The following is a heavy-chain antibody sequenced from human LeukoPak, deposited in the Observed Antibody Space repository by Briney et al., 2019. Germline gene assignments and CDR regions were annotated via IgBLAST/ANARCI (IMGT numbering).Heavy chain of an antibody. Sequence: GGSLRLSCAASGFTFSSYSMSWVRQAPGKGLEWVSVIYSGGSTYYADSVKGRFTISRDNSKNTLYLQMNSLRAEDTAVYYCAGYSYDIYAFDIWGQGTMVTVSS. D-gene: IGHD3-9*01. CDR2: IYSGGST. V-gene: IGHV3-66*01. CDR3: AGYSYDIYAFDI. J-gene: IGHJ3*02. CDR1: GFTFSSYS.